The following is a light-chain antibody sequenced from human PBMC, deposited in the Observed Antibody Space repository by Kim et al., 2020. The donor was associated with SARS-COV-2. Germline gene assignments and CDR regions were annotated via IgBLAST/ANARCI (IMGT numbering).Light chain of an antibody. CDR2: DAS. CDR1: QSISSW. Sequence: DIQMTQSPSTLSASVGDRVTITCRASQSISSWLAWYQQKPGKAPNLLIYDASSLESGVPSRFSGSGSGTEFTLTISSLQPDDSATYYCQHYNSFTFGPGTKVDIK. CDR3: QHYNSFT. V-gene: IGKV1-5*01. J-gene: IGKJ3*01.